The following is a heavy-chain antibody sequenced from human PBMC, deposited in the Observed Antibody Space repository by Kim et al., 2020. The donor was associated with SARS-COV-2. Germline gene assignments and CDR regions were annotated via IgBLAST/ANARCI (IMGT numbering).Heavy chain of an antibody. CDR2: IYPGDSDT. V-gene: IGHV5-51*01. D-gene: IGHD3-10*01. CDR3: ASRGYYGSGSYYQTPGGYGMDV. CDR1: GYSFTSYW. Sequence: GESLKISCKGSGYSFTSYWIGWVRQMPGKGLEWMGIIYPGDSDTRYSPSFQGQVTISADKSISTAYLQWSSLKASDTAMYYCASRGYYGSGSYYQTPGGYGMDVWGQGTTVTVSS. J-gene: IGHJ6*02.